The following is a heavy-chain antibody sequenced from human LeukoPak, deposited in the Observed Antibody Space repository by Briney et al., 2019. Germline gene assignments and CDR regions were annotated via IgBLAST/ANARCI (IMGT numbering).Heavy chain of an antibody. CDR3: ATGGRGYAFDI. D-gene: IGHD1-14*01. CDR2: ISGTGDST. CDR1: RFSFNNRL. Sequence: GGSLRLSCAASRFSFNNRLLSWLRRAPGKGLEWVSSISGTGDSTYYADSVKGRFTISRDNSKNTLYLQMNSLRAEDTAVYYCATGGRGYAFDIWGQGTMVTVSS. J-gene: IGHJ3*02. V-gene: IGHV3-23*01.